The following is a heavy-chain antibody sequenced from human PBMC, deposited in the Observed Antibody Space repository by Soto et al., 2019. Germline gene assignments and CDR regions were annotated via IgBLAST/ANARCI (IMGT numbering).Heavy chain of an antibody. CDR2: MYNTGST. J-gene: IGHJ6*02. D-gene: IGHD2-21*02. Sequence: SETLSLTCTVSGGSISSYYWSWIRQPPGKGLEWIGYMYNTGSTVYNPSLKSRVTISVDTSKNQFYLKVNSVTAADTAVYYCARDLWGYCGTDCYPLDVWGQGTKVTVSS. CDR3: ARDLWGYCGTDCYPLDV. CDR1: GGSISSYY. V-gene: IGHV4-59*01.